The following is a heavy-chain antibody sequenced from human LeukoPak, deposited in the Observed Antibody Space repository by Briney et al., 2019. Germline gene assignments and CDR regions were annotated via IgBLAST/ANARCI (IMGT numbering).Heavy chain of an antibody. V-gene: IGHV1-46*01. CDR2: INPSGGST. D-gene: IGHD6-19*01. CDR3: ARVYSSDWPLDF. CDR1: GYTFTNYY. J-gene: IGHJ4*02. Sequence: ASVKVSCKASGYTFTNYYMQWVRQAPGQGLECMGIINPSGGSTNYARKFQGRVTMTRDTSTSTVYMELSSLRSEDTAVYYCARVYSSDWPLDFWGQGTLVTVSS.